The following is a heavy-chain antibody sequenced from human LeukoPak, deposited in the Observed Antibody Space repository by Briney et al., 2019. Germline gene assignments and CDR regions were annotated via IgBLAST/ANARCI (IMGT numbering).Heavy chain of an antibody. CDR3: ARAGGYCGRISCPYYFDY. Sequence: ASVKLFCKSSGYIFTNHYMHWVRQAPGQGLEWMGWMNPNSGNTGYAQKFQGRVTMTRNTSISTAYMELSSLRSEDTAVYYCARAGGYCGRISCPYYFDYWGQGSLVAVSS. CDR1: GYIFTNHY. J-gene: IGHJ4*02. D-gene: IGHD2-15*01. V-gene: IGHV1-8*02. CDR2: MNPNSGNT.